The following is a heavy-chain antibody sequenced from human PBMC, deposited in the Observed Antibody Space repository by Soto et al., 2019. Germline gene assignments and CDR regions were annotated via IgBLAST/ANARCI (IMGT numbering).Heavy chain of an antibody. V-gene: IGHV4-30-4*01. CDR1: GGSISSGDYY. Sequence: SETLSLTCTVSGGSISSGDYYWSWIRQPPGKGLQWIGYIYYNGSTYYNPSLKIRLTISLDTSKNQFSLKLSSVTAAETAVYYCARAGTRDYDYVWGSYRYKGPFDYWGQGTLVTVS. CDR3: ARAGTRDYDYVWGSYRYKGPFDY. CDR2: IYYNGST. D-gene: IGHD3-16*02. J-gene: IGHJ4*02.